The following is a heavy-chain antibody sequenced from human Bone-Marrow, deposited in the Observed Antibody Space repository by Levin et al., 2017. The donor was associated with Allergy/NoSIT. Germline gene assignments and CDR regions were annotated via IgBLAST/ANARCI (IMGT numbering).Heavy chain of an antibody. J-gene: IGHJ4*02. D-gene: IGHD6-19*01. CDR3: ARKGAIAVAGQFDY. V-gene: IGHV3-23*01. CDR1: GFTFRSSA. Sequence: GGSLRLSCVASGFTFRSSAMSWVRQAPGKGLEWVSTISGSGDTTYYADSVQGRFTISRDNSKNSLYMQMNSLRAEDTAVYYCARKGAIAVAGQFDYWGQGILVTVSS. CDR2: ISGSGDTT.